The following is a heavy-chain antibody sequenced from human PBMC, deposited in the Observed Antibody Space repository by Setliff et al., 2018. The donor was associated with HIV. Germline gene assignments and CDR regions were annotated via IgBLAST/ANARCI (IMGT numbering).Heavy chain of an antibody. CDR1: GGSISSDNYY. CDR2: IYYSGRT. D-gene: IGHD1-1*01. CDR3: ARRGLDTTLVDAFDI. Sequence: NPSETLSLTCTVSGGSISSDNYYWGWIRQHPGKGLEWIGYIYYSGRTYYNPSLKSRVAISLDTSKNQFSLKLSSVTAADTAVYYCARRGLDTTLVDAFDIWGQGTMVTVSS. V-gene: IGHV4-31*02. J-gene: IGHJ3*02.